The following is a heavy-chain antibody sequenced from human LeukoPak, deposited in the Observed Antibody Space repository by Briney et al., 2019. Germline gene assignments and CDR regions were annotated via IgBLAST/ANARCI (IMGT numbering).Heavy chain of an antibody. D-gene: IGHD3-10*01. V-gene: IGHV4-59*08. Sequence: SETLSLTCTVSGGSISSYYWSWIRQPPGKGLEWIGYIYYSGSTNYNPSLKSRVTISVDTSKNQFSLKLSSVTAADTAVHYCARLGINLPTPTMVRGVISPWSDPWGQGTLVTVSS. CDR1: GGSISSYY. J-gene: IGHJ5*02. CDR3: ARLGINLPTPTMVRGVISPWSDP. CDR2: IYYSGST.